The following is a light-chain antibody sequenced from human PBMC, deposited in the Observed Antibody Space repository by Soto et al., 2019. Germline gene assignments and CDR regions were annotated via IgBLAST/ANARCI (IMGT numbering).Light chain of an antibody. CDR2: HAS. J-gene: IGKJ1*01. V-gene: IGKV1-5*01. Sequence: DIQMTHSPSSLSSSVGYRVTIACRASQSISSWLAWYQQKPGTAPKVLIYHASNLQSGVPSRFSGSGSGTEFTLTISSLQPDDFATYYCQQYTSYSFGQGTKVDI. CDR3: QQYTSYS. CDR1: QSISSW.